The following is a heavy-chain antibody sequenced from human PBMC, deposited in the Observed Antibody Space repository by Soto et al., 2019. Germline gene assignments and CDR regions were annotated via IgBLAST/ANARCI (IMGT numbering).Heavy chain of an antibody. J-gene: IGHJ3*02. CDR1: GFTFSSYG. CDR2: ISYDGSNK. V-gene: IGHV3-30*18. D-gene: IGHD2-2*01. Sequence: GGSLRLSCAASGFTFSSYGMHWVRQAPGKGLEWVAVISYDGSNKYYADSVKGRFTISRDNSKNTLYLQMNSLRAEDTAVYYCANGYCSSTSCYVKDWRDAFDIWGQGTMVTVSS. CDR3: ANGYCSSTSCYVKDWRDAFDI.